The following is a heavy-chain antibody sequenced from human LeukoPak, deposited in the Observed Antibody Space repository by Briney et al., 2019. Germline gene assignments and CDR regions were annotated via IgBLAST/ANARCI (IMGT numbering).Heavy chain of an antibody. Sequence: GESLKISCKGSGYRFTSYWIGWVRQMPGKGLEWMGIIYPGDSDTRYSPSFQGLVTISADKSISTAYLQWSSLKASDTAMYYCARGPVTTNNWFDPWGQGTLVTVSS. V-gene: IGHV5-51*01. D-gene: IGHD4-11*01. J-gene: IGHJ5*02. CDR2: IYPGDSDT. CDR1: GYRFTSYW. CDR3: ARGPVTTNNWFDP.